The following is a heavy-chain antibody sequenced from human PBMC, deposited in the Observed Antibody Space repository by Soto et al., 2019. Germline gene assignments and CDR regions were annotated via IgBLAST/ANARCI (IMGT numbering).Heavy chain of an antibody. CDR2: ISGGGGTT. D-gene: IGHD6-13*01. CDR1: GFTFSSYA. J-gene: IGHJ1*01. V-gene: IGHV3-23*01. CDR3: AKDQAAAGTISRYFQH. Sequence: EVQLLESGGGLVQPEGSLRLSCAASGFTFSSYAMSWVRQAPGKGLEWVSGISGGGGTTYYADSVKGRFTISRDNSKNTLYLQVNSLRAEDTAVYYCAKDQAAAGTISRYFQHWGQGTLVTXSS.